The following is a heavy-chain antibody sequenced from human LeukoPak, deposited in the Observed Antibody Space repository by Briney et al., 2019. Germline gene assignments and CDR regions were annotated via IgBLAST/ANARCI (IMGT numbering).Heavy chain of an antibody. Sequence: SQTLSLTCAISGDTVSSNTAAWNWIRQSPSRGLEWLGRTYYRSKWNNDYAVSVQNRITINPDTSKNQFSLQLKSATPEDTAVYYCTRQRSTSTDYYGMDVWGQGTTVTVSS. D-gene: IGHD6-6*01. CDR2: TYYRSKWNN. CDR3: TRQRSTSTDYYGMDV. V-gene: IGHV6-1*01. J-gene: IGHJ6*02. CDR1: GDTVSSNTAA.